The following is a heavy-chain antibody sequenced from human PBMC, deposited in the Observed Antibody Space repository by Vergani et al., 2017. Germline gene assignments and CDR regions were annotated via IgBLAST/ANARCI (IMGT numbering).Heavy chain of an antibody. CDR2: IKNTGDST. J-gene: IGHJ6*02. CDR3: AKANPRNSGYDYLYYYHAMDV. Sequence: EVQLLQSEGAVVQPGGSLRLSCVASGFTFSSHAMSWVRQGHGQGLEWVSSIKNTGDSTHYADSVKGRFTISRDNSKNTLYLKMNSLRVEDTAVYYCAKANPRNSGYDYLYYYHAMDVWGQGTTVTVSS. V-gene: IGHV3-23*01. CDR1: GFTFSSHA. D-gene: IGHD5-12*01.